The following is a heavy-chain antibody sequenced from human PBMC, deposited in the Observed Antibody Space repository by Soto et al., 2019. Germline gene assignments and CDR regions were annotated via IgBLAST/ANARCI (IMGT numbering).Heavy chain of an antibody. D-gene: IGHD5-18*01. Sequence: QAQKVESGGGVVQPGSSLRLSCAASGFTFSSYGMHWVRQAPGTGLEWVAVISYDGGLQHYADSVKGRFTISRDNSKNMVLLQMNSLRAEDTAVYYCVSDRGYGHASVPFSWGQGTLVSVSS. CDR2: ISYDGGLQ. V-gene: IGHV3-30*03. CDR3: VSDRGYGHASVPFS. J-gene: IGHJ5*02. CDR1: GFTFSSYG.